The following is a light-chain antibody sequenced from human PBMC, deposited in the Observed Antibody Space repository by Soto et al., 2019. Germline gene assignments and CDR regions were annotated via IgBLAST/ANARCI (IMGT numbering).Light chain of an antibody. CDR2: TAS. Sequence: DIQMTQSPSSLSASVGDRATITCQASQDIIIYVNWYQQKPGKAPKLLIYTASNLESGVPSRFSGRGSGTDFTLAIDGLQPEDFATYYCQQYHALPRTFGQGTRVEI. J-gene: IGKJ1*01. V-gene: IGKV1-33*01. CDR3: QQYHALPRT. CDR1: QDIIIY.